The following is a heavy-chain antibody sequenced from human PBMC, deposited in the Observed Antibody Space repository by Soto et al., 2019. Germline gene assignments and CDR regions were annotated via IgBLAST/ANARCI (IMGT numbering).Heavy chain of an antibody. CDR1: GASITGTSY. D-gene: IGHD2-8*02. V-gene: IGHV4-4*07. J-gene: IGHJ4*02. CDR2: FSLSRTT. Sequence: NPLETLSLTCTVSGASITGTSYWRWVRQPAGKGLLWIGRFSLSRTTNYNPSLRSRVTMSADVSKNQFSLRLTSVTAADTALYYCARGMTPPGAPAWYYFDSWGQGTLVTVSS. CDR3: ARGMTPPGAPAWYYFDS.